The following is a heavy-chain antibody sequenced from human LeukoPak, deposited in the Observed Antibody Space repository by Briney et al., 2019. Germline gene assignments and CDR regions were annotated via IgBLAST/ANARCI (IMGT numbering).Heavy chain of an antibody. J-gene: IGHJ4*02. CDR2: IDPSDSYT. CDR1: GYSFTSYW. Sequence: GGSLRISCQGSGYSFTSYWINWVRQIPGKGLEWMGRIDPSDSYTNYSPSFQGHVSISADKSISTAYLQWSSLKASDTALYYCARVYYGSGSYLPFDYWGQGTLVTVSS. D-gene: IGHD3-10*01. V-gene: IGHV5-10-1*01. CDR3: ARVYYGSGSYLPFDY.